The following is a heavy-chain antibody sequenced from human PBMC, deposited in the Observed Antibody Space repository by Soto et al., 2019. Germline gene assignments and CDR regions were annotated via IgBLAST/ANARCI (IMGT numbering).Heavy chain of an antibody. V-gene: IGHV3-48*02. Sequence: GGSLRLSCAASGFTFSSYSMNWVRQAPGKGLEWVSYISSSSSTIYYADSVKGRFTISRDNAKNSLYLQMNSLRDEDTAVYYCARAPSYYDSSGYYEKDYWGQGTLVTVSS. CDR1: GFTFSSYS. CDR2: ISSSSSTI. D-gene: IGHD3-22*01. J-gene: IGHJ4*02. CDR3: ARAPSYYDSSGYYEKDY.